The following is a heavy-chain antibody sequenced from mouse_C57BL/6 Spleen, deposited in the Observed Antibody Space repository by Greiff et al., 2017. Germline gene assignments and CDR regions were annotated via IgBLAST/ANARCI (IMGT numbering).Heavy chain of an antibody. CDR1: GYTFTSYW. V-gene: IGHV1-74*01. J-gene: IGHJ2*01. D-gene: IGHD3-3*01. Sequence: QVQLQQPGAELVKPGASVKVSCKASGYTFTSYWMHWVKQRPGQGLEWIGRIHPSDSDTNYNQKFKGKATLTVDKSSSTAYMQLCSLTSEDAAVYYCAIGGPIVGGGYWGQGTTLTVSS. CDR3: AIGGPIVGGGY. CDR2: IHPSDSDT.